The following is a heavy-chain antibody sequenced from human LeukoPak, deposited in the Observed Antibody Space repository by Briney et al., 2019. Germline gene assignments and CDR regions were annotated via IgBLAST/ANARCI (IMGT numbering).Heavy chain of an antibody. CDR3: AREGYDFWSGYYIGSFDY. V-gene: IGHV3-7*01. D-gene: IGHD3-3*01. CDR1: GFTFSSYW. CDR2: IKQDGSEK. J-gene: IGHJ4*02. Sequence: GGSLRLSCAASGFTFSSYWMSWVRQAPGKGLEWVANIKQDGSEKYYVDSVKGRFTISRDNAKNSLYLQMNSLRAEDTAVYYCAREGYDFWSGYYIGSFDYWGQGTLVTVSS.